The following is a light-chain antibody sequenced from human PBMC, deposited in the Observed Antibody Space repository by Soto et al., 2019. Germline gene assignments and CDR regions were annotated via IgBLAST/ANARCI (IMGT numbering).Light chain of an antibody. CDR1: TGAVTSGHY. J-gene: IGLJ1*01. CDR2: DTS. CDR3: MLSYSGALVV. Sequence: QAVVTQEPSLTVSPGGTVTLTCGSSTGAVTSGHYPYWFQQKPGQAPRTLIYDTSNKHSWTPARFSGSLLGGKAALTLSGAQPEDEAEYYCMLSYSGALVVFGTGTKVTVL. V-gene: IGLV7-46*01.